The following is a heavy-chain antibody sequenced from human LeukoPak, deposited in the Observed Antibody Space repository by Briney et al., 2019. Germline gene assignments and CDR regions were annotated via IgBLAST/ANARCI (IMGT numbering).Heavy chain of an antibody. CDR2: ISAYNGNT. D-gene: IGHD3-22*01. J-gene: IGHJ4*02. Sequence: ASVKVSCKASGYTFTSYGISWVRQAPGQGLEWMGWISAYNGNTNYAQKLQGRVTMTTDTSTSTAYMELRSLRSDDTAVYYCARSHYYDGSGYSGSVDYWGQGTLVTVSS. CDR1: GYTFTSYG. V-gene: IGHV1-18*01. CDR3: ARSHYYDGSGYSGSVDY.